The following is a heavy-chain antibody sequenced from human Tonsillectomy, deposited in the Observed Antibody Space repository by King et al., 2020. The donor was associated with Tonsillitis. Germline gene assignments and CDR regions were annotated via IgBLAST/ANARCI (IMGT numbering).Heavy chain of an antibody. CDR1: GFTFSSYS. Sequence: VQLVESGGGLVQPGGSLRLSCAASGFTFSSYSMNWVRQAPGKGLEWVSYISSSSSTKYYADPVKGRFTISRDNAKNSLYLQMNSLRAEDTAVYYWAREDAFDIWGQGTMVTVSS. CDR3: AREDAFDI. J-gene: IGHJ3*02. CDR2: ISSSSSTK. V-gene: IGHV3-48*04.